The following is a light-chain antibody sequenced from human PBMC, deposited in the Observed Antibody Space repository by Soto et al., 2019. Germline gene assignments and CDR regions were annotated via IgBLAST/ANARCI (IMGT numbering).Light chain of an antibody. CDR2: DAS. CDR3: QQRSNWPPWT. CDR1: QSVSSY. J-gene: IGKJ1*01. V-gene: IGKV3-11*01. Sequence: EIVLTQSPATLSLSPGERATLSCRASQSVSSYLAWSQQKPGQAPRLLIYDASNRATGIPARFSGSGSGTGFTLTICSLEPEDFAVYYCQQRSNWPPWTFGQGTKVEIK.